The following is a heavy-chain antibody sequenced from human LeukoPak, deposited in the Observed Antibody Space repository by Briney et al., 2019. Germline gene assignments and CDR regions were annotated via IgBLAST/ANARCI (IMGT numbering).Heavy chain of an antibody. Sequence: GGSLRLSCAASGFTFSSYWMGWVRQAPGKGLEWVANIKQDGSEIYYVDSVKGRFTISRDNAKNSLFLQMNSLRAEDTAVYFCARDKGFDYWGQGTLVTVSS. J-gene: IGHJ4*02. CDR3: ARDKGFDY. CDR1: GFTFSSYW. CDR2: IKQDGSEI. V-gene: IGHV3-7*01.